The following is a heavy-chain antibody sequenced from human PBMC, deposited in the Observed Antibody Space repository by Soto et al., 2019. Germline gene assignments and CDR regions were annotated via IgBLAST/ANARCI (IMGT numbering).Heavy chain of an antibody. D-gene: IGHD3-22*01. CDR1: GGSISSGGYY. CDR3: ARDVTYASSGYWANWFDP. Sequence: QVQLQESGPGLVKPSQTLSLTCTVSGGSISSGGYYWSWIRQHPGKGLEWIGYIYYSGSTYYNPSLQSRVTISVDTSKNQFSLKLSSVTAADTAVYYCARDVTYASSGYWANWFDPWGQGTLVTVSS. J-gene: IGHJ5*02. CDR2: IYYSGST. V-gene: IGHV4-31*03.